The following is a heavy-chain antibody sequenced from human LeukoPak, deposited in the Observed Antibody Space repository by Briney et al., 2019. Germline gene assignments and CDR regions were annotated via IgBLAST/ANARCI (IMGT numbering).Heavy chain of an antibody. CDR2: MNPNSGNT. D-gene: IGHD2-2*02. CDR3: ARRKIDIVVVPAAISGAAKRRPIMDV. V-gene: IGHV1-8*01. J-gene: IGHJ6*03. Sequence: GASVKVSCKASGYTFTSYDISWVRQAPGQGPEWMGWMNPNSGNTDYAQKLQGRVTMTRDTSINTAYMELSSLRSEDTAVYYCARRKIDIVVVPAAISGAAKRRPIMDVWGKGTTVTVSS. CDR1: GYTFTSYD.